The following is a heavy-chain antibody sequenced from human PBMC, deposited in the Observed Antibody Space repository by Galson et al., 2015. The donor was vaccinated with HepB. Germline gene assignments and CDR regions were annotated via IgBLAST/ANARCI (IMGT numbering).Heavy chain of an antibody. CDR2: IFSSGTT. Sequence: ETLSLTCSVSGGSISRYHWTWIRQPAGKGLEWIGRIFSSGTTTYSPSLKSRVIMSVDTFRNHFSLKLTSVTAADTAVYFCARNRGGDSWDDAFDIWGQGTKVNVFS. CDR3: ARNRGGDSWDDAFDI. J-gene: IGHJ3*02. D-gene: IGHD2-21*02. V-gene: IGHV4-4*07. CDR1: GGSISRYH.